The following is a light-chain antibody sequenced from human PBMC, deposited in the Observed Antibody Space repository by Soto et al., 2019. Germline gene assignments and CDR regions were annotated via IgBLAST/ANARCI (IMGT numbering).Light chain of an antibody. CDR2: AVS. J-gene: IGKJ4*01. CDR3: QQYDSSHLT. CDR1: QRVSSSY. Sequence: EVVLTQSPGTLSLSPGERATLSCRASQRVSSSYFAWYQQKPGQAPRLLIYAVSTRATGIPDRFSGSGSGTDFTLSISRLEPEDFAVYYCQQYDSSHLTFGGGTKVEI. V-gene: IGKV3-20*01.